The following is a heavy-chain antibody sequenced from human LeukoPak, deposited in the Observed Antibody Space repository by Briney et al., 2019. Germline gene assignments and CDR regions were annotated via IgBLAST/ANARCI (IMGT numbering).Heavy chain of an antibody. CDR3: ARIVHRRSSSPLNYYYYYMDV. V-gene: IGHV2-70*11. Sequence: ESGPTLVKPTQTLTLTCTFSGFSLGTSGMCVSWIRQPPGKALEWLARIDWDDDKYYRTSLKTRLTISKDTSKNQVVLTMTNMDPVDTATYYCARIVHRRSSSPLNYYYYYMDVWGKGTTVTVSS. CDR1: GFSLGTSGMC. J-gene: IGHJ6*03. D-gene: IGHD6-13*01. CDR2: IDWDDDK.